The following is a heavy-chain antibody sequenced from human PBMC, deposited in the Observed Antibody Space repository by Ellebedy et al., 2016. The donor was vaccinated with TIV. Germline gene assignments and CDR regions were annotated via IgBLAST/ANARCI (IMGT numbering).Heavy chain of an antibody. CDR1: GYRFISYW. Sequence: KISCKGSGYRFISYWISWVRQAPGQGLEWVGGIIPILATVNYAQTFQGRVTITADKSTSTAYMELSSLRSEDTAVYYCAREGNGGNWYYFDYWGQGTLVTVSS. D-gene: IGHD4-23*01. CDR3: AREGNGGNWYYFDY. V-gene: IGHV1-69*06. J-gene: IGHJ4*02. CDR2: IIPILATV.